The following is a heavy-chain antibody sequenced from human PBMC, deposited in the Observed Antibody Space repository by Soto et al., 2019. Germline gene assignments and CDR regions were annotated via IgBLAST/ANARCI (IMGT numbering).Heavy chain of an antibody. CDR2: INPNSGGT. D-gene: IGHD3-22*01. CDR3: ARDLGYYYDSSGYGLGY. J-gene: IGHJ4*02. V-gene: IGHV1-2*02. CDR1: GYRFTGYY. Sequence: ASVKVSCKASGYRFTGYYMHWVRQAPGQGLEWMGWINPNSGGTNYAQKLQGRVTMTTDTSTSTAYMELRSLRSDDTAVYYCARDLGYYYDSSGYGLGYWGQGTLVTVSS.